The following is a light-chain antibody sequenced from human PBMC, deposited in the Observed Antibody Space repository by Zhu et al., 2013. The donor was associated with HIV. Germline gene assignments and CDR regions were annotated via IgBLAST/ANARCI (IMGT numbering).Light chain of an antibody. V-gene: IGKV3-15*01. CDR2: GAS. CDR1: QSISSN. Sequence: EIVMTQSSATLSVSPGERATLSCRASQSISSNLAWYQQKAGQAPRLLIYGASTRATGIPVRFSGSGSGTEFTLSISSLQSEDLAVYYCQQYNNWPGTFGQGTKVEFK. CDR3: QQYNNWPGT. J-gene: IGKJ1*01.